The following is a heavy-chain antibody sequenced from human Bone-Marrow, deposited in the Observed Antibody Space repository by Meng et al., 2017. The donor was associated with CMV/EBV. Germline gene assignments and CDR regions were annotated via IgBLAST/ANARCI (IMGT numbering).Heavy chain of an antibody. J-gene: IGHJ4*02. CDR2: ISYDGTTK. D-gene: IGHD6-6*01. Sequence: GESLKISCGASEFTFSNYGMHWVRQAPGKGLEWVAVISYDGTTKYYADSVKGRFTISRDNSKNTLYLQMNSLRPEDTAVYYCARDRPHFDYWGQGTLVTVSS. CDR1: EFTFSNYG. CDR3: ARDRPHFDY. V-gene: IGHV3-30*19.